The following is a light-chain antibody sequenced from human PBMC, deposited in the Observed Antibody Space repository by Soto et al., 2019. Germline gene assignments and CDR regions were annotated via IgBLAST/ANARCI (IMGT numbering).Light chain of an antibody. Sequence: ENVLTQSPGTLSLSPGETAILSCRASQSVDNNYLAWYQQKPGQAPRLLIYGASSRATGIPDRFSGSGSGTDFTLTISRLDPEDFAIYYCQHYGDSPSWTFDQGTRVEIK. CDR3: QHYGDSPSWT. V-gene: IGKV3-20*01. CDR2: GAS. CDR1: QSVDNNY. J-gene: IGKJ1*01.